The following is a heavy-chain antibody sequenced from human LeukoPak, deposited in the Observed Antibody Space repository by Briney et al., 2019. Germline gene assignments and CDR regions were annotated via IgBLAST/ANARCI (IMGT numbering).Heavy chain of an antibody. CDR2: IYHSGST. CDR1: GGSISSSSYY. D-gene: IGHD6-19*01. J-gene: IGHJ5*02. CDR3: ARGQVFEAGNWFDP. Sequence: SETLSLTCTVSGGSISSSSYYWGWIRQPPGKGLEWIGSIYHSGSTNYNPSLKSRVTISVDKSKNQFSLKLSSVTAADTAVYYCARGQVFEAGNWFDPWGQGTLVTVSS. V-gene: IGHV4-39*07.